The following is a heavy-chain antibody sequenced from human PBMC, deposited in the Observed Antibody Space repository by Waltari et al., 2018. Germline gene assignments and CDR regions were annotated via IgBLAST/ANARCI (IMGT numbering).Heavy chain of an antibody. CDR2: SSGSGGST. J-gene: IGHJ4*02. D-gene: IGHD6-19*01. CDR1: GFTFSSYA. V-gene: IGHV3-23*01. Sequence: EVQLLESGGGLVQPGGSLRLSCAASGFTFSSYAMSWVRQAPGKGLEWGAASSGSGGSTDSADSVKCRYTISRDKSKNTLYLQMNSLRAEDTAVYYCACQRLIQWLDTDYWGQGTLVTVSA. CDR3: ACQRLIQWLDTDY.